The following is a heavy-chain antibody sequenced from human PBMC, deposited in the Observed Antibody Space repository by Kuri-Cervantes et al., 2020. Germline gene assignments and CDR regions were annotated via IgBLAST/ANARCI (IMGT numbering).Heavy chain of an antibody. V-gene: IGHV1-18*01. CDR3: AREGGYSSSFDY. D-gene: IGHD6-13*01. Sequence: ASVKVSCKASGYTFTSYGISWVRQAPGQGLEWMGWISAYNGNTNYAQKLQGRVTMTRDTSTSTVYMELSSLRSEDTAVYYCAREGGYSSSFDYWGQGTLVTVSS. J-gene: IGHJ4*02. CDR1: GYTFTSYG. CDR2: ISAYNGNT.